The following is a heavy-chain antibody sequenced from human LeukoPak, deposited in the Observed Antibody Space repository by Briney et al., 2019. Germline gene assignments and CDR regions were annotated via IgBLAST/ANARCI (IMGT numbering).Heavy chain of an antibody. Sequence: GGSLRLSCAASGFTVSSNYMSWVRQAPGKGLEWVSVIYSGGSTYYADSVKGQFTISRDNSKNTLYLQMNSLRAEDTAVYYCARDIARITIFGVELRDAFDIWGQGTMVTVSS. CDR2: IYSGGST. D-gene: IGHD3-3*01. CDR3: ARDIARITIFGVELRDAFDI. J-gene: IGHJ3*02. V-gene: IGHV3-66*02. CDR1: GFTVSSNY.